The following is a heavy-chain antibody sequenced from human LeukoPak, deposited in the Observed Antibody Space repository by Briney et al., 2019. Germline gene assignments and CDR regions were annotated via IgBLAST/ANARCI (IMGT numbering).Heavy chain of an antibody. Sequence: GGSLRLSCAASGFSFSNYALSWVRKAPGKGLEGVSGISSRGGFTYYADSVKGRFTISRDTSENTLYLQMNSLRAEDTAVYYCAKEGDSSGYIEDDAFDVWGQGTMVTVSS. CDR2: ISSRGGFT. V-gene: IGHV3-23*01. D-gene: IGHD3-22*01. J-gene: IGHJ3*01. CDR3: AKEGDSSGYIEDDAFDV. CDR1: GFSFSNYA.